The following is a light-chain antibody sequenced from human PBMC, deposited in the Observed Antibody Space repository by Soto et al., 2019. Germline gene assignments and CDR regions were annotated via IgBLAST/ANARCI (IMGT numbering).Light chain of an antibody. CDR3: SSYTSSSTL. Sequence: QSALTQPRSVSGSPGQSVSIFCTGTSSDVGGYNYVSWYQQHPGKAPKLMIYEVSDRPSGISSRFSGSKSGNTASLTISGLQTEDEADYYCSSYTSSSTLFGTGTKLTVL. CDR1: SSDVGGYNY. V-gene: IGLV2-14*01. CDR2: EVS. J-gene: IGLJ1*01.